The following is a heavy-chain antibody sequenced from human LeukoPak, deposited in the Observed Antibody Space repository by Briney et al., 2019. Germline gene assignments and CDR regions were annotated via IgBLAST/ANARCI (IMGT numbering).Heavy chain of an antibody. CDR3: TTFGIGDSSSCMYYYYMDV. D-gene: IGHD6-13*01. J-gene: IGHJ6*03. V-gene: IGHV3-15*01. Sequence: GGSLRLSCAASGFTFSNAWMSWVRQAPGEGLGWVGRIKSKTDGGTTDYAAPVKGRFTISRDDSKNTLYLQMNSLKTEDTAVYYCTTFGIGDSSSCMYYYYMDVWGKGTTVTVSS. CDR2: IKSKTDGGTT. CDR1: GFTFSNAW.